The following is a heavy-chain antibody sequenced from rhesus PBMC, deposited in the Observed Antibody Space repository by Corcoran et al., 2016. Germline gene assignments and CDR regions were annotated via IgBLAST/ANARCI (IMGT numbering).Heavy chain of an antibody. CDR2: ISSACSYI. CDR1: GFTFSDYY. D-gene: IGHD5-24*01. J-gene: IGHJ4*01. CDR3: TRSLSGYSYGYFDY. Sequence: EVQLVESGGGLVQPGGSLRLSCAASGFTFSDYYIIWVRQAPGKGLEWVSSISSACSYIYYADSVKGRFTISRDNAKNSLSLQMNSLKTEDTAVYYCTRSLSGYSYGYFDYWGQGVLVTVSS. V-gene: IGHV3S16*01.